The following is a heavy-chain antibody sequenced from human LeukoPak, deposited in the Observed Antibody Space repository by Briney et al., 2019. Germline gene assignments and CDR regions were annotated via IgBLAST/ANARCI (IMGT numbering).Heavy chain of an antibody. CDR3: ARGLRLGELSSHPLWPYDY. V-gene: IGHV1-18*01. J-gene: IGHJ4*02. CDR1: GYTFTSYG. D-gene: IGHD3-16*02. Sequence: ASVKVSCKASGYTFTSYGISWVRQAPGQGLEWMGWISAYNGNTNYAQKLQGRVTMTTGTSTSTAYMELRSLRSDDTAVYYCARGLRLGELSSHPLWPYDYWGQGTLVTVSS. CDR2: ISAYNGNT.